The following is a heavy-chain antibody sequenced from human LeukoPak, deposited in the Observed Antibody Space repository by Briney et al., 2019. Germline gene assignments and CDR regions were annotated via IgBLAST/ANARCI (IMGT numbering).Heavy chain of an antibody. CDR1: GGSFSGYY. D-gene: IGHD3-3*01. J-gene: IGHJ5*02. V-gene: IGHV4-34*01. CDR3: ARIPAYRITISGVVLSSNWFDP. CDR2: INHSGST. Sequence: SETLSLTCAVYGGSFSGYYWSWIRQPPGKGLEWIGEINHSGSTNYNPSLKSRVTISVDTSKNQFSLKLSSVTAADTAVYYCARIPAYRITISGVVLSSNWFDPWGQGTLVTVSS.